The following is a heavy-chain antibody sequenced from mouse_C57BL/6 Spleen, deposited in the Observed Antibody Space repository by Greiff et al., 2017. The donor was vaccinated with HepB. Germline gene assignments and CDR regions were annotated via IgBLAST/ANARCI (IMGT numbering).Heavy chain of an antibody. CDR2: INYDGSST. CDR3: ARDRGYSNFYAMDY. D-gene: IGHD2-5*01. CDR1: GFTFSDYY. V-gene: IGHV5-16*01. Sequence: EVQLVESEGGLVQPGSSMKLSCTASGFTFSDYYMAWVRQVPEKGLEWVANINYDGSSTYYLDSLKSRFIISGDNAKNILYLQMSSLKSEDTATYYCARDRGYSNFYAMDYWGQGTSVTVSS. J-gene: IGHJ4*01.